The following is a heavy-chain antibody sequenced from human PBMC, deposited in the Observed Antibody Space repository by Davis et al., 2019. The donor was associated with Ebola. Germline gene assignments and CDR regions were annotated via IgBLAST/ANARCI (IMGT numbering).Heavy chain of an antibody. J-gene: IGHJ4*02. CDR2: ISAYNGNT. V-gene: IGHV1-18*01. CDR1: GYTFKNSA. D-gene: IGHD3-22*01. Sequence: AASVKVSCKASGYTFKNSAISWVRQAPGQGLEWMGWISAYNGNTNYAQKVQGRVTMTTDTSTSTAYMELRSLRSDDTAVYYCARAIYYYDSSGYSDYWGQGTLVTVSS. CDR3: ARAIYYYDSSGYSDY.